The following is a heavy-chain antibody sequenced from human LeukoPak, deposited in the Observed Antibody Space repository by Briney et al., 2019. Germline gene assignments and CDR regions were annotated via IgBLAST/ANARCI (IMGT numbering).Heavy chain of an antibody. CDR2: ISGSGGST. CDR3: AKPEAFTRYYYGSGSYYNNPEYFQH. CDR1: GFAFSSYA. D-gene: IGHD3-10*01. Sequence: GGSLRLSCAASGFAFSSYAMSWVHQAPGKGLEWVSAISGSGGSTYYADSVKGRFTISRDNSKNTLYLQMYSLRAEETAVYYCAKPEAFTRYYYGSGSYYNNPEYFQHWGQGTLVTVSS. V-gene: IGHV3-23*01. J-gene: IGHJ1*01.